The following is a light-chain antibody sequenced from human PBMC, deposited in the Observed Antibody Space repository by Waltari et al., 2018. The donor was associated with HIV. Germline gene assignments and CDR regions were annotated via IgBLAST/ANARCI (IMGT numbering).Light chain of an antibody. CDR2: AAS. Sequence: DIHLTQSPSFLSASVGDRVTITCRASHGIKSYLAWYQQRPGKAPKLLIYAASTLQSGVPSRFSGGGSGTEFTLTISILQSEDFATYYCQQLDDYPLTFGGGTKVEIK. CDR1: HGIKSY. CDR3: QQLDDYPLT. V-gene: IGKV1-9*01. J-gene: IGKJ4*01.